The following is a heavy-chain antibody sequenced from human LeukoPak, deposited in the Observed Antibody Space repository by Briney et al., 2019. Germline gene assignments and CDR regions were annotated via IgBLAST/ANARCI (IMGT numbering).Heavy chain of an antibody. CDR1: GFTFSSYS. J-gene: IGHJ4*02. CDR3: ARDEYSSSSGVRFFDY. V-gene: IGHV3-21*01. D-gene: IGHD6-6*01. Sequence: GGSLRLSCAASGFTFSSYSMNWVRQAPGKGLEWVSSISSSSSDIYYADSVKGRFTISRDNAKNSLYLQMNSLRAEDTAVYYCARDEYSSSSGVRFFDYWGQGTLVTVSS. CDR2: ISSSSSDI.